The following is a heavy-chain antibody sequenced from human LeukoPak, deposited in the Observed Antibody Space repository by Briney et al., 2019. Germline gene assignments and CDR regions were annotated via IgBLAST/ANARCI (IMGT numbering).Heavy chain of an antibody. CDR1: GFTVSSNY. J-gene: IGHJ4*02. D-gene: IGHD3-22*01. V-gene: IGHV3-66*01. CDR2: IYTGGST. Sequence: GGSLRLSCAASGFTVSSNYMSWVRQAPGKGLEWVSVIYTGGSTDYADSVKGRFTISRDISKNTLYLQVNSLRAEDTAVYYCARGAYYYDSSGSYPRLFDYWGQGTLVTVSS. CDR3: ARGAYYYDSSGSYPRLFDY.